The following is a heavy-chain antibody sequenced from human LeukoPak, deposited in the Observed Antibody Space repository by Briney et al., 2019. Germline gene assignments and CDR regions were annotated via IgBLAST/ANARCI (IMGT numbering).Heavy chain of an antibody. D-gene: IGHD1-26*01. CDR3: ASLSEGDYYFDH. CDR1: GGSVSSSSHY. Sequence: ETLSLTCTVSGGSVSSSSHYWGWIRQPPGKGLEWVANIKQDGSEKYYVDSVKGRFTISRDNAKNSLYLQMNSLRAEDTAVYYCASLSEGDYYFDHWGQGTLVTVSS. V-gene: IGHV3-7*01. CDR2: IKQDGSEK. J-gene: IGHJ4*02.